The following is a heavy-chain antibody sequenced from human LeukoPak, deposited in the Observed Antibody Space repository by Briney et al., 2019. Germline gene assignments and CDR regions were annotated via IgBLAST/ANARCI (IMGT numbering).Heavy chain of an antibody. CDR2: ISDDGRSK. Sequence: GGSLRLSCAASGFSFISYGMHWVRQAPGKGLEWVGVISDDGRSKDYADSVKGRFTIPRDNSKDTLYLQMNSLRDEDTAVYYCAKRPSDYGDYVSYFDYWGQGTLVTVSS. V-gene: IGHV3-30*18. D-gene: IGHD4-17*01. CDR1: GFSFISYG. J-gene: IGHJ4*02. CDR3: AKRPSDYGDYVSYFDY.